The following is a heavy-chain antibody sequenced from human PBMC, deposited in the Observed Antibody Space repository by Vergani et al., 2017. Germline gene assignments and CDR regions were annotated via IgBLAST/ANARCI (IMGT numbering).Heavy chain of an antibody. Sequence: QVPLVESGGGLVKPGGSLRLSCAASGFTLSDYHMSWIRQAPGKGLEWVSYISSCSSTIYYADSVKTRLTISRNNSKNSLYLQMNSMRAEDTAVYYCARYYGGDGDYGSWFDPWGQGTLVTVSS. CDR3: ARYYGGDGDYGSWFDP. CDR1: GFTLSDYH. V-gene: IGHV3-11*04. D-gene: IGHD4-17*01. J-gene: IGHJ5*02. CDR2: ISSCSSTI.